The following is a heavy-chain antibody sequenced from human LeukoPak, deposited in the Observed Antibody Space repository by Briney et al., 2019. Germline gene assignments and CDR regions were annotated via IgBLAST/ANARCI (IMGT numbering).Heavy chain of an antibody. CDR1: GFTFSSYS. CDR2: IGSSSSSI. Sequence: PGGSLRLSCAASGFTFSSYSMNWVRQPPGKGLEWVSYIGSSSSSIYYADSVKGRFTISRGNAKNSLYLQMNSLRDEDTAVYYCARALGLEIDYWGQGTLVTVSS. J-gene: IGHJ4*02. CDR3: ARALGLEIDY. D-gene: IGHD3-3*01. V-gene: IGHV3-48*02.